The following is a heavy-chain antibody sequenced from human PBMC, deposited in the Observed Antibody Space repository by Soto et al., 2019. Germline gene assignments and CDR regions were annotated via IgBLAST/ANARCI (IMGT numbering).Heavy chain of an antibody. V-gene: IGHV3-9*01. CDR1: GXTFDDYD. J-gene: IGHJ4*02. CDR2: ITWNSGII. Sequence: SLRLSCAASGXTFDDYDLHWVRQAPGKGLEWVSGITWNSGIIDYADSVKGRFTISRVNAQNSLYLQMNSLRAEDTDLYYCAKGGYGSGWYLSYWGLGTLGTVS. D-gene: IGHD6-19*01. CDR3: AKGGYGSGWYLSY.